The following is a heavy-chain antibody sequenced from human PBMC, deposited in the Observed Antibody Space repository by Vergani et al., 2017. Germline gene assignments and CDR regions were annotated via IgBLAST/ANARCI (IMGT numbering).Heavy chain of an antibody. CDR2: FDPEDGET. V-gene: IGHV1-24*01. Sequence: QVQLVQSGAEVKKPGASVKVSCKVSGYTLTELSMHWVRQAPGKGLEWMGGFDPEDGETIYAQKFQGRVTMTEDTSTDTAYMELSSLRSADKAVCYCATDVGLGTPMRSSWPRGWFDPWGQGTLVTVSS. CDR1: GYTLTELS. CDR3: ATDVGLGTPMRSSWPRGWFDP. J-gene: IGHJ5*02. D-gene: IGHD6-13*01.